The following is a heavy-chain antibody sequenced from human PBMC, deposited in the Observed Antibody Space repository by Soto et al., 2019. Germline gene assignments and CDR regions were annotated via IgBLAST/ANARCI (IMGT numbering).Heavy chain of an antibody. CDR3: ARDRSSDYCSSTSCYVNWFDP. V-gene: IGHV1-69*04. Sequence: SVKVSCKASGGTFSSYTISWVRQAPGQGLEWMGRIIPILGIANYAQKFQGRVTITADKSTSTAYIELSSLRSEDTAVYYCARDRSSDYCSSTSCYVNWFDPWGQGTLVTVSS. CDR1: GGTFSSYT. CDR2: IIPILGIA. D-gene: IGHD2-2*01. J-gene: IGHJ5*02.